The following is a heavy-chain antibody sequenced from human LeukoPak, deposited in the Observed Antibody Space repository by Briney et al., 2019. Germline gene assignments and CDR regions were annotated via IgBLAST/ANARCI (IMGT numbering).Heavy chain of an antibody. V-gene: IGHV4-30-2*01. J-gene: IGHJ6*03. Sequence: PSETLSLTCTVSGGSISGGGDYWSWIRQPPGKGLEWIGYIYHSGSTYYTPSLKSRVTISLDRSKNQVSLNLTSVTAADTAVYYCTRGVYYYMDVWAKGPRSPSP. CDR2: IYHSGST. CDR3: TRGVYYYMDV. CDR1: GGSISGGGDY. D-gene: IGHD6-13*01.